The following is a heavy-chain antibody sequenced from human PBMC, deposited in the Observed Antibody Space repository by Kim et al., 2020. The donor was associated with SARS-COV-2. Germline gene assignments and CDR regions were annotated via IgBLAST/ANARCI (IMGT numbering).Heavy chain of an antibody. CDR3: AKGKIGSLGHWMDV. D-gene: IGHD3-16*01. Sequence: ADSVKGRFTISRDNSKNTLYLQMNSLRAEDTAVYYCAKGKIGSLGHWMDVWGQGTTVTVSS. V-gene: IGHV3-30*02. J-gene: IGHJ6*02.